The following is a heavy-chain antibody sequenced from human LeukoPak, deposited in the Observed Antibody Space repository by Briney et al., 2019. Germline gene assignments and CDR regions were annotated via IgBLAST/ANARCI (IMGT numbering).Heavy chain of an antibody. J-gene: IGHJ4*02. CDR2: ISYDGSNK. CDR3: AGDKTGSGRPLIFDY. Sequence: GRSLRLSCAASGFTFSSYAMHWVRQAPGKGLEWVAVISYDGSNKYYADSVKGRFTISRDNSKNTLYLQMNSLRAEDTAVYYCAGDKTGSGRPLIFDYWGQGTLVTVSS. V-gene: IGHV3-30*04. CDR1: GFTFSSYA. D-gene: IGHD6-19*01.